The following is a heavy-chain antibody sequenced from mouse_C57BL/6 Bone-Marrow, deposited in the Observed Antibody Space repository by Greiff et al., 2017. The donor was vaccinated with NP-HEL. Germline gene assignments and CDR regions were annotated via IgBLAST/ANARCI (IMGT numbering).Heavy chain of an antibody. D-gene: IGHD3-1*01. CDR2: ISSGGSYT. V-gene: IGHV5-6*01. J-gene: IGHJ1*03. CDR3: ARPGSGSCDV. CDR1: GFTFSSYG. Sequence: EVKLMESGRDLVKPGGSLKLSCAASGFTFSSYGMSWVRQTPDKRLEWVATISSGGSYTYYPHSVKGRFTISRDKAKNTLYLQMSSLKSEDTAMYYCARPGSGSCDVWGTGTTVTVSA.